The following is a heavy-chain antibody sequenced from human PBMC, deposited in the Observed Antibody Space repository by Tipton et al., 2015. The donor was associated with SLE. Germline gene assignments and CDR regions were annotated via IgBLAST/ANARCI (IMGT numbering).Heavy chain of an antibody. V-gene: IGHV4-61*09. J-gene: IGHJ4*02. Sequence: TLSLTCTVSGGSISSGSYYWSWIRQPAGKGLEWIGHIYTSGSTNYNPSLKSRVTISVDTPKNQFSLKLSSVTAADTAVYYCARGMVRGVIIALFDYWGQGTLVTVSS. CDR1: GGSISSGSYY. CDR2: IYTSGST. D-gene: IGHD3-10*01. CDR3: ARGMVRGVIIALFDY.